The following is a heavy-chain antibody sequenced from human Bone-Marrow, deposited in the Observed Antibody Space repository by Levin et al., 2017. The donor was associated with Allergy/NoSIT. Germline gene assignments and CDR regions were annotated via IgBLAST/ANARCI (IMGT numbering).Heavy chain of an antibody. V-gene: IGHV1-2*02. J-gene: IGHJ4*02. D-gene: IGHD3-10*01. CDR2: ITPNSGGV. Sequence: ASVKVSCKASGYTFTGHYLHWVRQAPGQGLEWMGWITPNSGGVNYAQNFEGRVTMTSDTSISTAYMELRNLRPGDTAVYYCARDQKGYFGSGTYFVDWGQGTLLTVSS. CDR1: GYTFTGHY. CDR3: ARDQKGYFGSGTYFVD.